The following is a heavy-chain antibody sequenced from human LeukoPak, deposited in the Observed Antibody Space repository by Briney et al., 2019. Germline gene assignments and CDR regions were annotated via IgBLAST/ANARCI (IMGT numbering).Heavy chain of an antibody. D-gene: IGHD3-22*01. J-gene: IGHJ6*03. CDR3: ARVRDSSGYYLNYYYMDV. CDR2: ISSSGSYI. CDR1: GFTFSSYW. Sequence: GGSLRLSCAASGFTFSSYWMHWVRQAPGKGLEWVSSISSSGSYIYYADSVKGRFTISRDNAKNSLYLQMNSLRAEDTAVYYCARVRDSSGYYLNYYYMDVWGEGTTVTVSS. V-gene: IGHV3-21*01.